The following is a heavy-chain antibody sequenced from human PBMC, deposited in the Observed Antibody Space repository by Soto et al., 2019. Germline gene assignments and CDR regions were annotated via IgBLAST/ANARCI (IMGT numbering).Heavy chain of an antibody. CDR2: VSIGGST. Sequence: DVQLLESGGGLVQPEGSLRLSCAASGFTFSSYAMGWVRQGPGKGLEWVAVVSIGGSTHYADSERGRFTISRDNSANTMSLQMNSLTSVCTAVYFCARRRGAGGHFDYWGQGALVTVSS. CDR1: GFTFSSYA. D-gene: IGHD2-15*01. V-gene: IGHV3-23*01. CDR3: ARRRGAGGHFDY. J-gene: IGHJ4*02.